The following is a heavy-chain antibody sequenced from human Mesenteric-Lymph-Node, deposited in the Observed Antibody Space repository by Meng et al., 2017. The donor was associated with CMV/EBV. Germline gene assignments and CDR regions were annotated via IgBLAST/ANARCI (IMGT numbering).Heavy chain of an antibody. CDR3: AKGLTAAIGGMDY. Sequence: GGSLRLSCAASGFTFSSYWMSWVRQAPGKGLEWVANIKQDGSEKYYVDSVKGRFTISRDDAKSSLYLQMNSLRAEDTALYYCAKGLTAAIGGMDYWGQGSLVTVSS. V-gene: IGHV3-7*03. CDR1: GFTFSSYW. CDR2: IKQDGSEK. J-gene: IGHJ4*02. D-gene: IGHD2-2*01.